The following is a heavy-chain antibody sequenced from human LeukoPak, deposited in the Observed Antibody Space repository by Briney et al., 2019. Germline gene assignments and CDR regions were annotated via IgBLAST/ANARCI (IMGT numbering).Heavy chain of an antibody. V-gene: IGHV1-18*01. CDR1: GYTFTSYG. J-gene: IGHJ4*02. D-gene: IGHD6-13*01. CDR2: ISAYNGNT. CDR3: ARVRSSWTTDYFDY. Sequence: VASVKVSCKASGYTFTSYGISWVRQAPGQGLEWMGWISAYNGNTNYAQKLQGRVTMTTDTSTSTAYMELRSLRSDDTAVYYCARVRSSWTTDYFDYWGQGTLVTVSS.